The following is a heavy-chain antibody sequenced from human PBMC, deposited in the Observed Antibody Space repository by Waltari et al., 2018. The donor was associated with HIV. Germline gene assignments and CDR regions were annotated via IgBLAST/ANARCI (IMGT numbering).Heavy chain of an antibody. D-gene: IGHD3-22*01. Sequence: EVQLVQSGAEVKQPGESLKISCKASGYSFTSYWIGWVRQMTGKGLEWMGIIYPGDSDTRYSPSFQGQVTISADKSISTAYLQWSSLKASDTAMYYCATSRSTYYDTGGYFDYWGQGTLVTVSS. CDR2: IYPGDSDT. CDR3: ATSRSTYYDTGGYFDY. V-gene: IGHV5-51*03. J-gene: IGHJ4*02. CDR1: GYSFTSYW.